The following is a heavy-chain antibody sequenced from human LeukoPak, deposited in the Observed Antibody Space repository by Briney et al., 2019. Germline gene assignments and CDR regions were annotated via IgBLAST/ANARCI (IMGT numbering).Heavy chain of an antibody. D-gene: IGHD5-12*01. J-gene: IGHJ4*02. CDR1: GGSISSGGYY. CDR2: IYHSGST. V-gene: IGHV4-30-2*01. Sequence: SETLSLTCTVSGGSISSGGYYWSWIRQPPGKGLEWIVYIYHSGSTYYNPSLKSRVTISVDTSKNQFSLKLSSVTAADTAVYYCARAYIVATTPLNRYYFDYWGQGTLVTVSS. CDR3: ARAYIVATTPLNRYYFDY.